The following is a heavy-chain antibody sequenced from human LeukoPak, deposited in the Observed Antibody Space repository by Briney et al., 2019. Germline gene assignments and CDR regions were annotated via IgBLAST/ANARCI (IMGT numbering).Heavy chain of an antibody. CDR2: IKQDGSEK. D-gene: IGHD2-2*01. Sequence: GGSLRLSCAASGFISNSYWMSWVRQAPGKGREWVANIKQDGSEKNYVDSVKGRFTISRDNAKNSLYLQMNTLRAEDTAVYYCARAYCSSTSCNYYFDYSGQGTLVTVSS. J-gene: IGHJ4*02. CDR1: GFISNSYW. V-gene: IGHV3-7*01. CDR3: ARAYCSSTSCNYYFDY.